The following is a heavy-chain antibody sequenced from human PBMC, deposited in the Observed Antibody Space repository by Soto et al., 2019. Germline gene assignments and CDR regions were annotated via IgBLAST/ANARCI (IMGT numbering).Heavy chain of an antibody. J-gene: IGHJ4*02. D-gene: IGHD2-2*01. CDR1: GFTFISYA. Sequence: WGSLRLSCAASGFTFISYALRLFGQAPGKGLEWVVAISYDGSNKYYADSVKGRFTISRDNSKNTLYLQMNSLRAEDTAVYYCARGPSSLTRFDYWGQGTLVTVSS. CDR2: ISYDGSNK. CDR3: ARGPSSLTRFDY. V-gene: IGHV3-30-3*01.